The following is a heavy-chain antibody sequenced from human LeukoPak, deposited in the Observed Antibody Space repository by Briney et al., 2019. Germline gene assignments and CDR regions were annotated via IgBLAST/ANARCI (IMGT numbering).Heavy chain of an antibody. CDR1: GFTFDDYG. CDR2: INWNGDST. J-gene: IGHJ3*02. V-gene: IGHV3-20*04. Sequence: GGSLRLSCAASGFTFDDYGMTWVRQAPGKGLEWVSGINWNGDSTGYADSVKGRFTISRDNAKNSLYLQMNSLRAEDTALYYCARVGDSSGYYVGYDAFDIWGQGTMVTVAS. CDR3: ARVGDSSGYYVGYDAFDI. D-gene: IGHD3-22*01.